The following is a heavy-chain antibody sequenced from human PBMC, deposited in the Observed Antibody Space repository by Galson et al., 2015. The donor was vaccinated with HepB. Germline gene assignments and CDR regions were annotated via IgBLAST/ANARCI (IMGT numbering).Heavy chain of an antibody. CDR3: ARGGGYYDILTGYYKRATRGLDAFDI. CDR1: GYTFTGYY. D-gene: IGHD3-9*01. Sequence: SVKVSCKASGYTFTGYYMHWVRQAPGQGLEWMGWINPNSGGTNYAQKFQGWVTMTRDTSISTAYMELSRLRSDDTAVYYCARGGGYYDILTGYYKRATRGLDAFDIWGQGTMVTVSS. J-gene: IGHJ3*02. V-gene: IGHV1-2*04. CDR2: INPNSGGT.